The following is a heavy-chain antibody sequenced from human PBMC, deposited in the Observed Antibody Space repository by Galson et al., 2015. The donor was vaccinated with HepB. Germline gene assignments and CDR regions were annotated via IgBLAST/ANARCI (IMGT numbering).Heavy chain of an antibody. J-gene: IGHJ4*02. CDR2: ISSSSSYI. Sequence: SLRLSCAASGFTFSSYSMNWVRQAPGKGLEWVSSISSSSSYIYYADSVKGRFTISRDDAKNSLYLQMNSLRAEDTAVYYCAREGPYVYDILTGYYEPFDYWGQGTLVTVSS. V-gene: IGHV3-21*01. D-gene: IGHD3-9*01. CDR3: AREGPYVYDILTGYYEPFDY. CDR1: GFTFSSYS.